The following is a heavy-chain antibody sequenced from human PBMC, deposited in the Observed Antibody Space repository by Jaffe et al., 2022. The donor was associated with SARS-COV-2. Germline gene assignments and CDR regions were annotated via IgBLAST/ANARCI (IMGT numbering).Heavy chain of an antibody. CDR2: IYSSGSA. D-gene: IGHD3-9*01. Sequence: QVQLQESGPGLVKPSQTLSLTCNVSGGSVSSGGFYWTWVRQHPGKGLEWLGYIYSSGSAYYNPSLKSRLIISLDTSKNQFSLNVTSVTAADTAMYYCARALRPRYYDILTASSRNDWVDPWGQGTLVTVSS. J-gene: IGHJ5*02. CDR3: ARALRPRYYDILTASSRNDWVDP. V-gene: IGHV4-31*03. CDR1: GGSVSSGGFY.